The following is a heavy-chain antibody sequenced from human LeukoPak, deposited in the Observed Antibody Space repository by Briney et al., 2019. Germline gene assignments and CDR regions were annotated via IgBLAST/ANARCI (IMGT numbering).Heavy chain of an antibody. CDR3: ARDSAAAGGLSFDY. CDR2: INLNSGGT. Sequence: GASVKVSCKASGYTFIGCYMHWVRQAPGQGLEWMGWINLNSGGTKYAQKFQGRVTMARDTSITTAYMELSRLRSDDTAVYYCARDSAAAGGLSFDYWGEGTLATVSS. CDR1: GYTFIGCY. D-gene: IGHD6-13*01. J-gene: IGHJ4*02. V-gene: IGHV1-2*02.